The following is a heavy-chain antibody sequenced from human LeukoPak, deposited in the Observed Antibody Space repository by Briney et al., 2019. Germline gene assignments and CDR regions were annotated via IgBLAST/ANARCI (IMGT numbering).Heavy chain of an antibody. CDR1: GYTFTSYG. CDR3: ARVRPTPRKYYYDSSGYYWFDP. V-gene: IGHV1-18*01. D-gene: IGHD3-22*01. Sequence: GASVKVSCKASGYTFTSYGISWVRQAPGQGLEWMGWISAYNGNTNYAQKLQGRVTMTTDTSTSTAYMELRSLRSDDTAVYYCARVRPTPRKYYYDSSGYYWFDPWGQGTLVTVSS. J-gene: IGHJ5*02. CDR2: ISAYNGNT.